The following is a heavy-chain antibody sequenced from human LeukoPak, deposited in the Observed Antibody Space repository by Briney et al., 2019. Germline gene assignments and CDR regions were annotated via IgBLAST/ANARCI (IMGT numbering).Heavy chain of an antibody. CDR2: IRYDGSNK. CDR3: AQDRCSSTSCYFFDY. D-gene: IGHD2-2*01. CDR1: GFTFSSYG. Sequence: GGSLRLSCAASGFTFSSYGMHWVRQAPGKRLEWVAFIRYDGSNKYYADSVKGRFTISRDNSKNTLYLQMNSLRAEDTAVYYCAQDRCSSTSCYFFDYWGQGTLVTVSS. V-gene: IGHV3-30*02. J-gene: IGHJ4*02.